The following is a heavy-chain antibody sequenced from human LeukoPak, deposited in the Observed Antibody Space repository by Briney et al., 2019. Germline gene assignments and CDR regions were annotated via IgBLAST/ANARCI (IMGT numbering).Heavy chain of an antibody. J-gene: IGHJ6*02. CDR2: ISSSSSYI. D-gene: IGHD6-19*01. Sequence: GGSLRLSCAASGFTFSSYSMNWVRQAPGKGLEWVSSISSSSSYIYYADSVKGRFAISRDNAKNSLYLQMNSLRAEDTAVYYCARSHSSGWYDPTYYGMDVWGQGTTVTVSS. CDR3: ARSHSSGWYDPTYYGMDV. CDR1: GFTFSSYS. V-gene: IGHV3-21*01.